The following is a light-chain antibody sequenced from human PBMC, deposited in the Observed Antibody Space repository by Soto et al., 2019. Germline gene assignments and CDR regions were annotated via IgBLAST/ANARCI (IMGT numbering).Light chain of an antibody. V-gene: IGKV3-20*01. CDR1: QSVSSTY. J-gene: IGKJ1*01. Sequence: EIVLTQSPVTLSLSPGERATLSCRPSQSVSSTYLAWYQQKPGQAPRLLIYGASSRATGVPDRFSGSGSGTDFTLTISRLEPEDFAVYFCQQYGSPPLTFGQGTKVDIK. CDR2: GAS. CDR3: QQYGSPPLT.